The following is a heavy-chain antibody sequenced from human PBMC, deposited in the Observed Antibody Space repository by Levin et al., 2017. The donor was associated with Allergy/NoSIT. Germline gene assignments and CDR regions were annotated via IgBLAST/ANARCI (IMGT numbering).Heavy chain of an antibody. J-gene: IGHJ4*02. CDR2: VYYRGTT. D-gene: IGHD3-16*01. Sequence: GKGLEWIGHVYYRGTTYYNPSLKGRVSISVEQSENQFSLKLTSVTAADTAVYYCARAVTTVITFFRHWGQGILVTVSS. V-gene: IGHV4-31*02. CDR3: ARAVTTVITFFRH.